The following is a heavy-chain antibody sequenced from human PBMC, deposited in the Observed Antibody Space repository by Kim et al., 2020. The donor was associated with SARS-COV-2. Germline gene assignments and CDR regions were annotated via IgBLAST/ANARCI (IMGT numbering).Heavy chain of an antibody. CDR3: ARMGSGYIHYYFDY. V-gene: IGHV1-69*01. J-gene: IGHJ4*02. D-gene: IGHD3-22*01. Sequence: AQKFQGRVTITADESTSTAYMELSSLRYEDTAVYYCARMGSGYIHYYFDYWGQGTLVTVSS.